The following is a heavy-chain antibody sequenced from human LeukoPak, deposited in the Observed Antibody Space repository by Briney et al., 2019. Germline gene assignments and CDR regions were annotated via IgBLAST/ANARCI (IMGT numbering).Heavy chain of an antibody. Sequence: PSETLSLTCTVSGGSISSYYWSWIRQPPGKGLEWIGYIYYSGSTNYNPSLKSRLTVSVDTSKNQFSLKLSSVTAADTAVYYCARGMGYGYPIDYWGQGTLVTVSS. D-gene: IGHD5-18*01. V-gene: IGHV4-59*01. CDR2: IYYSGST. J-gene: IGHJ4*02. CDR3: ARGMGYGYPIDY. CDR1: GGSISSYY.